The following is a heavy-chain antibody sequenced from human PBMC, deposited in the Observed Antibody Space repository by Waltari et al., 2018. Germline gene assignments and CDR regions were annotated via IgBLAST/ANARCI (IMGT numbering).Heavy chain of an antibody. Sequence: QVQLVQSGAEVKKPGSSVKVSCKASGGTFSSYAISWVRQAPGQGLEWMGGLIPNFCTANYAQKFQGRFTIATDESTSTAYMELSSLRSEDTAVYYCASSGLRRSGYYHGDAFDIWGQGTMVTVSS. CDR2: LIPNFCTA. CDR1: GGTFSSYA. J-gene: IGHJ3*02. CDR3: ASSGLRRSGYYHGDAFDI. D-gene: IGHD3-22*01. V-gene: IGHV1-69*05.